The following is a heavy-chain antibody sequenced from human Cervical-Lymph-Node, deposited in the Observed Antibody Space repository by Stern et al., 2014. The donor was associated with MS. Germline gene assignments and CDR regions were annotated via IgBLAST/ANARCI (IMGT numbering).Heavy chain of an antibody. D-gene: IGHD6-13*01. V-gene: IGHV1-69*01. Sequence: VQLEESGAEVKKPGSSVKVSCKASGGTFSSYAISWVRQAPGQGLEWMGGIIPFIGTANYAQKFQGRVPITAAESTSTAYMELSSLRSEDTAVYYCARGLAAAGLRGSRYYFDYWGQGTLVTVSS. CDR2: IIPFIGTA. J-gene: IGHJ4*02. CDR1: GGTFSSYA. CDR3: ARGLAAAGLRGSRYYFDY.